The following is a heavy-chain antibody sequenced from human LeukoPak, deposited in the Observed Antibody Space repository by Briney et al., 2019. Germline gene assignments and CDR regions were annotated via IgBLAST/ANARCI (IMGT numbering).Heavy chain of an antibody. CDR2: INPNSGGT. CDR1: GYTFTGYY. D-gene: IGHD6-19*01. J-gene: IGHJ4*02. Sequence: ASVKVSCKASGYTFTGYYMHWVRQAPGQGLEWMGWINPNSGGTNYAQKFQGRVTITADKSASTAYMELSSLRSEDTAVYYCARGSSSGRYRIDYWGQGTLVTVSS. CDR3: ARGSSSGRYRIDY. V-gene: IGHV1-2*02.